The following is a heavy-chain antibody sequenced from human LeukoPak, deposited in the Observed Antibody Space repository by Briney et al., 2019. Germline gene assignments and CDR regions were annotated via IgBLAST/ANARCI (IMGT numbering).Heavy chain of an antibody. CDR2: IYYSGST. D-gene: IGHD3-22*01. CDR1: GGSISSYY. J-gene: IGHJ3*02. V-gene: IGHV4-59*08. Sequence: SETLSLTCTVSGGSISSYYWSWIRQPPGKGLEWIGYIYYSGSTNYNPSLKSRVTISVDTSKNQFSLKLSSVTAADTAVYYCARIRYDSSGYWGFTFDIWGQGTMVTVSS. CDR3: ARIRYDSSGYWGFTFDI.